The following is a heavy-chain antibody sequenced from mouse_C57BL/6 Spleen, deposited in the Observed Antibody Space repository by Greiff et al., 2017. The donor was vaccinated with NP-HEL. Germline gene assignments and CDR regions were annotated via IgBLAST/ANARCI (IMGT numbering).Heavy chain of an antibody. CDR3: ARGDFSWYFDV. CDR1: GFTFSSYA. J-gene: IGHJ1*03. CDR2: ISDGGSYT. V-gene: IGHV5-4*03. Sequence: DVKLVESGGGLVKPGGSLKLSCAASGFTFSSYAMSWVRQTPEKRLEWVATISDGGSYTYYPDNVKGRFTISRDNAKNNLYLQMSHLKSEDTAMYYCARGDFSWYFDVWGTGTTVTVSS.